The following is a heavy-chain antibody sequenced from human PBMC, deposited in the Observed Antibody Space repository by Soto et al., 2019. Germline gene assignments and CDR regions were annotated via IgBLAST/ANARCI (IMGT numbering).Heavy chain of an antibody. CDR1: GFTFNTYA. D-gene: IGHD3-10*01. V-gene: IGHV3-23*01. CDR3: AKHTGSCRGCLCYFDY. CDR2: IGSTDGGDT. Sequence: EVQLLESGGGLVQPGGSLRLSCAASGFTFNTYAMSWVRQAPGKGLECVAAIGSTDGGDTYYADSVKSGFTISRDNSNNALYLRMDSLSTEDTALYYCAKHTGSCRGCLCYFDYLGLGTLVTVSS. J-gene: IGHJ4*01.